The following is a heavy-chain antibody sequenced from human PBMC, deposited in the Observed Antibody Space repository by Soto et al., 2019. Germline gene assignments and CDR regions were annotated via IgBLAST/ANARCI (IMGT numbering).Heavy chain of an antibody. Sequence: SETLSLTCAVYGGSFSGYYWSWIRQPPGKGLEWIGEINHSGSTNYNPSLKSRVTISVDTSKNQFSLKLSSVTAADTAVYYCARLRSAYCSSTSCSRGPYTSFYYYYGMDVWGQGTTVTAP. CDR3: ARLRSAYCSSTSCSRGPYTSFYYYYGMDV. V-gene: IGHV4-34*01. D-gene: IGHD2-2*01. CDR1: GGSFSGYY. J-gene: IGHJ6*02. CDR2: INHSGST.